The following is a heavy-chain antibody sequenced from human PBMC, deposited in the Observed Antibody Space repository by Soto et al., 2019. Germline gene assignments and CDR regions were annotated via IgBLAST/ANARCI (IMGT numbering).Heavy chain of an antibody. V-gene: IGHV1-18*01. CDR1: GDAFSSYG. J-gene: IGHJ3*02. D-gene: IGHD6-19*01. Sequence: ASVEVVNRVAGDAFSSYGNSWVRQAPGQGFEWMGWISGYNGKTSYAEKFQGRVTMSTDTSTSTAYMELRSLRSDDTAVYYCAREDQWVAESPGDVLDIWRQGSKVTVAS. CDR2: ISGYNGKT. CDR3: AREDQWVAESPGDVLDI.